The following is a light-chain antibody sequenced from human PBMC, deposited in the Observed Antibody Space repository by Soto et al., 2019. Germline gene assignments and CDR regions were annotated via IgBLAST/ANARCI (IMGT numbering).Light chain of an antibody. CDR1: QSISSW. V-gene: IGKV1-5*01. CDR3: IQDFISPLT. J-gene: IGKJ1*01. CDR2: ATS. Sequence: DIQMTQSPSTLSASVGDRATITCRASQSISSWLAWYQQKPGKAPKLLISATSTLQSGVPSRFSGRGSGTNFTLTISSLQPEDFATYYCIQDFISPLTVGQGTKVDIK.